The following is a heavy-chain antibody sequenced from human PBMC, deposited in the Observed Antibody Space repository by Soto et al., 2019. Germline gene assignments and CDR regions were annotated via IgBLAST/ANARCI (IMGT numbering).Heavy chain of an antibody. CDR3: TAVLRYFDWSQKGDY. Sequence: SQTLSLTCTVSGGSISRYSWSWIRQPPGKGLEWIGYIYYSGSTNYNPSLKSRVTISVDTSKNQFSLKLSSVTAADTAVYYCTAVLRYFDWSQKGDYWGQGTLVTVSS. D-gene: IGHD3-9*01. V-gene: IGHV4-59*01. J-gene: IGHJ4*02. CDR1: GGSISRYS. CDR2: IYYSGST.